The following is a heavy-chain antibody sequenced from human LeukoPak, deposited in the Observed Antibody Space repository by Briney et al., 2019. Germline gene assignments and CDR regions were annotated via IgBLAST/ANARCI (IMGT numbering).Heavy chain of an antibody. CDR2: INHSGST. J-gene: IGHJ4*02. Sequence: PSETLSLTCAVYGGSFSGYYWSWIRQPPWKGLEWIGEINHSGSTNYNPSLKSRVTISVDTSKNQFSLKLSSVTAADTAVYYCARDRSMDSSGYYSYWGQGTLVTVSS. V-gene: IGHV4-34*01. D-gene: IGHD3-22*01. CDR3: ARDRSMDSSGYYSY. CDR1: GGSFSGYY.